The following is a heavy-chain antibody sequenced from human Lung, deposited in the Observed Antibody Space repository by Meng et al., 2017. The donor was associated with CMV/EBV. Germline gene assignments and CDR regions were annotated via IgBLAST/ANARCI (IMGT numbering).Heavy chain of an antibody. CDR2: MNPNSGNT. D-gene: IGHD2-2*01. V-gene: IGHV1-8*01. CDR1: GYTFTSYD. CDR3: ARAVYCIGTTCFFYPMDV. Sequence: SVXXSCXASGYTFTSYDISWVRQAPGQGLEWMGWMNPNSGNTDSAQNFQGRVTMTRNTSISTAYMELSSLRSEDTAVYYCARAVYCIGTTCFFYPMDVWGQGTXVTGSS. J-gene: IGHJ6*02.